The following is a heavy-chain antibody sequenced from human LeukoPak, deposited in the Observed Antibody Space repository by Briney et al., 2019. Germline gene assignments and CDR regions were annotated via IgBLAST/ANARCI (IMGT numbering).Heavy chain of an antibody. CDR3: AGDLYSGSWSLGGMDV. CDR2: VSYSGYT. Sequence: PSETLSLTCSVSGGASISSYYWHWIRQSPGKGLEWIGLVSYSGYTTYNPSLTSRVPISIDTSKRQFSLELTSLTVADAAIYYCAGDLYSGSWSLGGMDVWGRGTTVIVSS. J-gene: IGHJ6*02. CDR1: GGASISSYY. D-gene: IGHD6-13*01. V-gene: IGHV4-59*01.